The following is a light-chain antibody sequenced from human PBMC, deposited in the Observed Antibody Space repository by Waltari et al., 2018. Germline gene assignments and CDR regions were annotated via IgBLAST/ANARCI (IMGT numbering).Light chain of an antibody. Sequence: SFQLTQTPSVSVSPGETASSSCSGKTRGDKSVSWYQHKTGQSPVLLIYQVNMLPSGIPARFSGSNSGNTATLTSSGTQAMDEADYYCQAWHTSTFVLFGGGTKLTVL. V-gene: IGLV3-1*01. CDR1: TRGDKS. CDR2: QVN. J-gene: IGLJ2*01. CDR3: QAWHTSTFVL.